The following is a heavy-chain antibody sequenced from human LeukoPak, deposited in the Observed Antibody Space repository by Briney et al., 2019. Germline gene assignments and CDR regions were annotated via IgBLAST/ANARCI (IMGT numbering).Heavy chain of an antibody. CDR2: INPNSGGT. D-gene: IGHD2-21*01. V-gene: IGHV1-2*02. Sequence: ASVKVSCKASGYTFTGCYMHWVRQAPGQGLEWMGWINPNSGGTNYAQKFQGRVTMTRDTSISTAYMELSRLRSDDTAVYYCARVGGDTSYFDYWGQGTLVTVSS. CDR3: ARVGGDTSYFDY. J-gene: IGHJ4*02. CDR1: GYTFTGCY.